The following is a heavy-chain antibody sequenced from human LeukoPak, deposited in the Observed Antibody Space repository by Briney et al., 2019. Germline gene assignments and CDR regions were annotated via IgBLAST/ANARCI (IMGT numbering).Heavy chain of an antibody. J-gene: IGHJ3*02. CDR1: GFRFSYHD. V-gene: IGHV3-64*02. CDR2: IGAAGAHT. Sequence: GRSLRLSCAASGFRFSYHDMHWVRQAPGKGLEFVSSIGAAGAHTFYADSVKGRFPISRDNFQSTMYLQMDGLTPEDSAVYYCARELGGTKTGGFDIWGQGTVVTVSS. CDR3: ARELGGTKTGGFDI. D-gene: IGHD1-14*01.